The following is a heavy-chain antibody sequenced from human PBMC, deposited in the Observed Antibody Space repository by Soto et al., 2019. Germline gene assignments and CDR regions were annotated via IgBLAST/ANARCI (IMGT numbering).Heavy chain of an antibody. CDR2: IIPILGIA. V-gene: IGHV1-69*02. CDR1: GGTFSSYT. CDR3: ARGDGYRDAFDI. D-gene: IGHD5-12*01. J-gene: IGHJ3*02. Sequence: HVQLVQSGAEVKKPGSSVKVSCKASGGTFSSYTISWVRQAPGQGLEWMGRIIPILGIANYAQKFQGRVTITADKATSTAYMELSSLRSEDTAVYYWARGDGYRDAFDIWGQGTMVTVSS.